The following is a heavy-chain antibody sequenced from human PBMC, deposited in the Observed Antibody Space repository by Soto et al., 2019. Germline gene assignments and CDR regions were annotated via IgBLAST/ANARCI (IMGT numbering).Heavy chain of an antibody. CDR2: IYYSGST. Sequence: PSETLPLTCTVSVGSFSNYYWRCIRQSPGKGLEWIGYIYYSGSTNYNPSLKSRVTISLDTSKNQLSMQLSPVTAADTAVYYCARGAAVAGRVDYCGQGALVTVYS. CDR1: VGSFSNYY. J-gene: IGHJ4*02. CDR3: ARGAAVAGRVDY. D-gene: IGHD6-19*01. V-gene: IGHV4-59*01.